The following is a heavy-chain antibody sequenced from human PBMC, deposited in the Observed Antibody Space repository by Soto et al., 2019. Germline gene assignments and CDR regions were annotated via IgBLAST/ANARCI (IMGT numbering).Heavy chain of an antibody. V-gene: IGHV3-73*02. CDR1: GFTLSGSA. CDR3: TRPDCGGNSGNGDH. J-gene: IGHJ4*02. D-gene: IGHD2-21*02. Sequence: EMQLVESGGGLVQPGGSLKLSCTVSGFTLSGSAIHWVRQAPGKGLEWVGRIRSQANNFATEYGASVQGRFTISRDDSNTTAYLQINSLKPEDTGVYCWTRPDCGGNSGNGDHWGQGTLVTVSS. CDR2: IRSQANNFAT.